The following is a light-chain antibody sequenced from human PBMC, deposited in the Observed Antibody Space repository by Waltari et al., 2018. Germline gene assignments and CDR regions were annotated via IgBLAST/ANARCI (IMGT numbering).Light chain of an antibody. Sequence: QSALTQPPSVSGSPGQSVTISCSGTSSEVGTYNRVSWYQQPPGTAPKLIIFDLSSRPPGVPDRFSGSKSCSTASLTIPGLQAEDEGDYYCSSYTPSGTLVFGGGTKLTVL. CDR3: SSYTPSGTLV. CDR2: DLS. V-gene: IGLV2-18*02. J-gene: IGLJ2*01. CDR1: SSEVGTYNR.